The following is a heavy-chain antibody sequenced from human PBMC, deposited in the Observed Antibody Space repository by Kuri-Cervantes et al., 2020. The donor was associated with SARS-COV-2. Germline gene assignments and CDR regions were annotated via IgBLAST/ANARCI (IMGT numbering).Heavy chain of an antibody. V-gene: IGHV3-52*01. CDR2: IKCDGSEK. CDR3: VRVAIYYDSSSFFFNWFDP. CDR1: GFTFSRSW. J-gene: IGHJ5*02. Sequence: GGSLRLSCAASGFTFSRSWMHWVCQAPEKGLQWVADIKCDGSEKYYVDSVKGRLTISRDNAKNSLYLLVNSLRAEDMTVYQCVRVAIYYDSSSFFFNWFDPWGQGTLVTVSS. D-gene: IGHD3-22*01.